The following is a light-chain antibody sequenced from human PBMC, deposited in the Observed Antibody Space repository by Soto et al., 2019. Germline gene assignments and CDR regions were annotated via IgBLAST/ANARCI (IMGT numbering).Light chain of an antibody. CDR1: QSVSSSY. V-gene: IGKV3-20*01. J-gene: IGKJ4*01. CDR3: QQYSSSPLT. Sequence: EIVLTQSPGTLSLSPGESATLSCRASQSVSSSYLAWYQQKPGQAPRLLIYGASSRATGIPDRFSGSGSGTDFTLTISRLEPEDFVLYYCQQYSSSPLTFGGGTKVEIK. CDR2: GAS.